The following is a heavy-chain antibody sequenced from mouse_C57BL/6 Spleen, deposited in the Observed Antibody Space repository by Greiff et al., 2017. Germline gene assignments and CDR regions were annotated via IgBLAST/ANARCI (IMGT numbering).Heavy chain of an antibody. CDR3: ARIHYDYDDWYFDV. D-gene: IGHD2-4*01. CDR2: IWSGGST. CDR1: GFSLTSYG. Sequence: QVQLKESGPGLVQPSQSLSITCTVSGFSLTSYGVHWVRQSPGKGLEWLGVIWSGGSTDYNAAFISRLSISKDSAKSQVFFKMNSLQADDTAIYYCARIHYDYDDWYFDVWGTGTTLTVSS. J-gene: IGHJ1*03. V-gene: IGHV2-2*01.